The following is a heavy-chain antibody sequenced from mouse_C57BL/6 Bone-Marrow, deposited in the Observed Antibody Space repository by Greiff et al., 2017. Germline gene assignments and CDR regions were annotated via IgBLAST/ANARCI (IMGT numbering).Heavy chain of an antibody. CDR1: GYTFTSYW. J-gene: IGHJ3*01. Sequence: VQLQQPGAELVKPGASVKMSCKASGYTFTSYWITWVKQRPGQGLEWIGDIYPGSGSTNYNEKFKSKATLTVDTSSSTAYMQLSSLTSEDSAVYYCARWDYYGSSWAYWGQGTLVTVSA. CDR3: ARWDYYGSSWAY. CDR2: IYPGSGST. D-gene: IGHD1-1*01. V-gene: IGHV1-55*01.